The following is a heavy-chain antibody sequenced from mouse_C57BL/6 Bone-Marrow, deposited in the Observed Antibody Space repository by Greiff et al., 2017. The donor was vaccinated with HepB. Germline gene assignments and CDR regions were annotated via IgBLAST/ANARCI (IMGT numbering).Heavy chain of an antibody. Sequence: VQGVESGAELARPGASVKLSCKASGYTFTSYGISWVKQRTGQGLEWIGEIYPRSGNTYYNEKFKGKATLTADKSSSTAYMELRSLTSEDSAVYFCARGPPLSWFAYWGQGTLVTVSA. V-gene: IGHV1-81*01. J-gene: IGHJ3*01. CDR2: IYPRSGNT. D-gene: IGHD1-2*01. CDR1: GYTFTSYG. CDR3: ARGPPLSWFAY.